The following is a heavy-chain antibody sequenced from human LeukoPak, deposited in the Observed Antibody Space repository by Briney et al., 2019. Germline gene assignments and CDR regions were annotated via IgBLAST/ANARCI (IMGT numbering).Heavy chain of an antibody. CDR2: VDPIVSYT. CDR1: GYRFTNYL. Sequence: PRKPLTIPCMGSGYRFTNYLTTWVRPVPAQGMEWMGRVDPIVSYTSYSPSSQGVVTISPDKCISTAYLQWSSLKPSDTAMYFCARHMPPGIVAAGLDYWGEGTLVTVSS. CDR3: ARHMPPGIVAAGLDY. D-gene: IGHD6-13*01. J-gene: IGHJ4*02. V-gene: IGHV5-10-1*01.